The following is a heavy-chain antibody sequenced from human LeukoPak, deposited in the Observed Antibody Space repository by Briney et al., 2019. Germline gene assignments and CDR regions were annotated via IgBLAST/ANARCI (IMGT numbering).Heavy chain of an antibody. V-gene: IGHV1-8*01. CDR1: GYTFTSYD. J-gene: IGHJ3*02. CDR3: ASARTYCGGDCYSGDAFNI. D-gene: IGHD2-21*02. CDR2: MNPNSGNT. Sequence: ASVKVSCKASGYTFTSYDINWVRQATGQGLEWMGWMNPNSGNTGYAQKFQGRVTMTRNTSISTAYMELSSLRSEDTAVYYCASARTYCGGDCYSGDAFNIWGQGTMVTVSS.